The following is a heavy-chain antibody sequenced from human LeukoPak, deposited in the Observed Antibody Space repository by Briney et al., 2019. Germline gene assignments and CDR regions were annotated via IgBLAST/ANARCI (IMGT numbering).Heavy chain of an antibody. J-gene: IGHJ4*02. CDR2: IYHSGST. D-gene: IGHD6-13*01. Sequence: SETLSLTCTVSGGSISSSSYYWGWIRQPPGKGLEWIGSIYHSGSTYYNPSLKSRVTISVDTSKNQFSLKLSSVTAADTAVYYCARKSSWYFDYWGQGTLVTVSS. CDR3: ARKSSWYFDY. CDR1: GGSISSSSYY. V-gene: IGHV4-39*07.